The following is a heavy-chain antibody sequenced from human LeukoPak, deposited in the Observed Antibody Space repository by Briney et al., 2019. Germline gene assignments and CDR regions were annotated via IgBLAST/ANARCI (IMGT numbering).Heavy chain of an antibody. CDR3: ARDLFPQYYYDSSGTYGMDV. D-gene: IGHD3-22*01. V-gene: IGHV1-3*01. CDR1: GYTFTSYA. CDR2: INAGNGNT. J-gene: IGHJ6*02. Sequence: GASVKVSCKAPGYTFTSYAMHWVRQAPGQRLEWMGWINAGNGNTKYSQKFQGRVTITRNTSASTAYMELSSLRSEDTAVYYCARDLFPQYYYDSSGTYGMDVWGQGTTVTVSS.